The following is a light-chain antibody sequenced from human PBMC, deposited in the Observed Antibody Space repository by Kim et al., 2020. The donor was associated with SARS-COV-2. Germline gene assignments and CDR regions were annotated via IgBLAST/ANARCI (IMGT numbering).Light chain of an antibody. V-gene: IGKV1-5*03. CDR3: QQYHTYPLT. Sequence: DIQMTQSPSTLSASVADRVTITCRASQYVGTLLAWFHQKPGKAPKLLIHTTSTLEGGVPSRFSGSGFGTEFTLTISSLQADDFATYYCQQYHTYPLTFGGGTTVDIK. J-gene: IGKJ4*01. CDR2: TTS. CDR1: QYVGTL.